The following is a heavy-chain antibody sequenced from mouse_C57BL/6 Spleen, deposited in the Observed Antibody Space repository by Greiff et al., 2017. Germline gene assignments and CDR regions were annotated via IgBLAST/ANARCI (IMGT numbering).Heavy chain of an antibody. CDR2: IYPGDGDT. Sequence: LQESGPELVKPGASVKISCKASGYAFSSSWMNWVKQRPGKGLEWIGRIYPGDGDTNYNGKFKGKATLTADKSSSTAYMQLSSLTSEDSAVYFCARSLGRDYFDYWGQGTTLTVSS. CDR1: GYAFSSSW. V-gene: IGHV1-82*01. J-gene: IGHJ2*01. D-gene: IGHD4-1*01. CDR3: ARSLGRDYFDY.